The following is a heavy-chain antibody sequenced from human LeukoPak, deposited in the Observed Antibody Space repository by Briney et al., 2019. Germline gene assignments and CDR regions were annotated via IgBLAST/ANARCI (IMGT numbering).Heavy chain of an antibody. CDR2: SYYTGTT. V-gene: IGHV4-59*01. CDR1: GASNSSYY. CDR3: ASYSSGWFDP. J-gene: IGHJ5*02. Sequence: SETLSLTCTVSGASNSSYYWRWIRQPPGKGLVWIGYSYYTGTTKFNHSLRSRLTISLDTSSNQFSLRLNSVTAADTAVYFCASYSSGWFDPWGQGTLVTVSS. D-gene: IGHD2-21*01.